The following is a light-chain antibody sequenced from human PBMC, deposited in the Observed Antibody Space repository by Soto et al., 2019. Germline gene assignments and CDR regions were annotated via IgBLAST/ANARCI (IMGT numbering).Light chain of an antibody. CDR3: QQYGSSPAT. Sequence: DIALSPSPFTMSFSPLERSTLSYIASQSVSSSFLAWYQQKPGKAPRLLIYGASSRATGIPDRFSGSGSGTDFTLTISRLQAEDFAVYYCQQYGSSPATFDQGTKVDIK. CDR1: QSVSSSF. J-gene: IGKJ1*01. V-gene: IGKV3-20*01. CDR2: GAS.